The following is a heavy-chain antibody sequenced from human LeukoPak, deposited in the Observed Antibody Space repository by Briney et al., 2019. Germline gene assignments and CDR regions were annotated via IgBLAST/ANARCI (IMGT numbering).Heavy chain of an antibody. Sequence: ETLSLTCTVSGGTISTYYWNWIRQPAGKGLEWIGRMYTSGSTNYNPSLKGRVTISVDTSKNQFSLKLSSVTAADTAVYYCARGTTMVRGAYYYYYMDVWGKGTTVTVSS. D-gene: IGHD3-10*01. J-gene: IGHJ6*03. V-gene: IGHV4-4*07. CDR1: GGTISTYY. CDR2: MYTSGST. CDR3: ARGTTMVRGAYYYYYMDV.